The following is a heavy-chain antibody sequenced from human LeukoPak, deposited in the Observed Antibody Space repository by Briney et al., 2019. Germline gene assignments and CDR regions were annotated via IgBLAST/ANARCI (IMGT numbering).Heavy chain of an antibody. V-gene: IGHV3-23*01. CDR2: ISGSGGST. CDR3: ATAFTTVIEFDY. D-gene: IGHD3-3*01. CDR1: GFTFSSYA. J-gene: IGHJ4*02. Sequence: HAGGSLRLSCAASGFTFSSYAMSWVRQAPGKGLEWVSAISGSGGSTYYADSVKGRFTISRDNSKNTLYLQMNSLRAEDTAVYYCATAFTTVIEFDYWGQGTLVTVSS.